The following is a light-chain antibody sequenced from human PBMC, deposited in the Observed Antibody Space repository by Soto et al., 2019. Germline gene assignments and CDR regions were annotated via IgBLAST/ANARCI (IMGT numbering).Light chain of an antibody. CDR1: SSDIGGYNY. CDR3: SSHTTSNTQV. V-gene: IGLV2-14*01. Sequence: QSALTQPASVSGSPGQSITISCTGTSSDIGGYNYVSWYQQHPGNPPKLMIYEVSNRPSGVSNRFSGSKSGNTASLTISGLQAEDEPDYYCSSHTTSNTQVFGGGTKLTVL. CDR2: EVS. J-gene: IGLJ3*02.